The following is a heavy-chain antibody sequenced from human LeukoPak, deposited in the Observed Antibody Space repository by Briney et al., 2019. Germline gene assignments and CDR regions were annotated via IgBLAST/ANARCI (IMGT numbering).Heavy chain of an antibody. J-gene: IGHJ4*02. D-gene: IGHD4-11*01. CDR3: GRDVRGMTTAYFDS. V-gene: IGHV1-3*01. Sequence: GASVKVSCKASGYTFTSYAMHWVRQAPGQRLEWMGWINAGNGDTKYSQKFQGRVTITRDTSASTGYMELSSLRSEDTAVYYCGRDVRGMTTAYFDSWGQGTLATVSS. CDR1: GYTFTSYA. CDR2: INAGNGDT.